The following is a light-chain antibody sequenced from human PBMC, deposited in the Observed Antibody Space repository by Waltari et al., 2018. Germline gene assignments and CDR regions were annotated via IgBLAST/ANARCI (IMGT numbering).Light chain of an antibody. J-gene: IGKJ1*01. CDR2: KAS. CDR3: QQYNSWWT. CDR1: QRISSR. V-gene: IGKV1-5*03. Sequence: DIQMTQSPSTLSASVGDRVTNTCRASQRISSRLAWYQQKPGKAPKLLIYKASSLESGVPSRFSGSGSGTEFTLTISSLQPDDFATYYCQQYNSWWTFGQGTKVEIK.